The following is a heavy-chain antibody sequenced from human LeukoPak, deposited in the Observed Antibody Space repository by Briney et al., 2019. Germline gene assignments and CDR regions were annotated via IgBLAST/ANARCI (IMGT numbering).Heavy chain of an antibody. CDR1: GFTFSSYW. CDR2: ISWDSRSI. Sequence: GGSLRLSCAASGFTFSSYWMHWVRQAPGKGPEWVSGISWDSRSIGYADSVKGRFTISRDNAKNSLYLQMNSLRTEDVALYYCAKDRTSWIQTYFDYWGQGTLVTVSS. CDR3: AKDRTSWIQTYFDY. V-gene: IGHV3-9*03. D-gene: IGHD5-18*01. J-gene: IGHJ4*02.